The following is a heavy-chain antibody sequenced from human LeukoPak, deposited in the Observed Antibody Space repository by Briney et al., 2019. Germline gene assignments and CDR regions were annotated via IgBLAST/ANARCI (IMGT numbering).Heavy chain of an antibody. CDR1: GFTVSGNY. J-gene: IGHJ4*02. V-gene: IGHV3-53*01. Sequence: GGSLRLSCAASGFTVSGNYMSWVRQAPGKGLEWVSVIYSGGSTYYADSVKGRFTISRDNSKNTLYLQMNSLRAEDTAVYYCASRSVAGTKTPFDYWGQGTLVTVFS. CDR3: ASRSVAGTKTPFDY. D-gene: IGHD6-19*01. CDR2: IYSGGST.